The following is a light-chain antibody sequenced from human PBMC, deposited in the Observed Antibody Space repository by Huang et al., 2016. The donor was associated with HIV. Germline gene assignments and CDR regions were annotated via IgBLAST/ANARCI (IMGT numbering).Light chain of an antibody. J-gene: IGKJ1*01. Sequence: DIQMTQSPSTLSASVGDRVTITCRASQSIGTWLAWYQQKPGKAPKLRIYDASSLQSGVPSTFSGSTSGTEFTLTISSLQPDNSATYYCQQYNSYPWTVGQGTKVGIK. CDR1: QSIGTW. CDR3: QQYNSYPWT. V-gene: IGKV1-5*01. CDR2: DAS.